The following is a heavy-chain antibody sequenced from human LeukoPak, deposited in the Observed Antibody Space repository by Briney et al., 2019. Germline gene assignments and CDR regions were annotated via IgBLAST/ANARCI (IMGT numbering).Heavy chain of an antibody. V-gene: IGHV6-1*01. J-gene: IGHJ4*02. CDR1: GDSVSSNRAT. Sequence: SQTLSLTCAISGDSVSSNRATWTWIRQSPSSGLEWLGRTYFRSKWYNDYAVSVKSRITINPDTSKNQFSLQLNSVTPEDTAVYYCARGRGDIDFDYWGQGTLVTVSS. CDR2: TYFRSKWYN. CDR3: ARGRGDIDFDY.